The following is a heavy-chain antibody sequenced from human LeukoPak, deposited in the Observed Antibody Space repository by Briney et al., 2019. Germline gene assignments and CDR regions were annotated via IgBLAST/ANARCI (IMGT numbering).Heavy chain of an antibody. CDR2: IYTSGSI. D-gene: IGHD6-6*01. Sequence: SETLSLTCTVSGGSISSYYWSWIRQPAGKGLEWIGRIYTSGSINYNPSLKGRVTMSVDTSKNQFSLKLSSVTAADTAVYYCAREGGGAAARHPSSRVTPAFDYWGQGTLVTVSS. CDR1: GGSISSYY. CDR3: AREGGGAAARHPSSRVTPAFDY. V-gene: IGHV4-4*07. J-gene: IGHJ4*02.